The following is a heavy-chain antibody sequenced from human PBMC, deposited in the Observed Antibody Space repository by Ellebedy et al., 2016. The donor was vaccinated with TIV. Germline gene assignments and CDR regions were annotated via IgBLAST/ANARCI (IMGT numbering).Heavy chain of an antibody. V-gene: IGHV3-11*06. CDR1: GFTFSDYS. Sequence: GGSLRLSXVASGFTFSDYSMNWIRQAPGKGLEWLSYISISRGFTTYADSVKGRFTVSRHNAKNSLFLEMTSLRAEDTAAYYCARSVAAGGLYYFDSWGQGTLVTVSS. CDR3: ARSVAAGGLYYFDS. J-gene: IGHJ4*02. D-gene: IGHD6-13*01. CDR2: ISISRGFT.